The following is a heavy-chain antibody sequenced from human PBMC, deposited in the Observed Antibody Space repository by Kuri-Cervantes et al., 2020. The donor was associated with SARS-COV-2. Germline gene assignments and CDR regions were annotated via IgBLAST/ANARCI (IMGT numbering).Heavy chain of an antibody. V-gene: IGHV3-7*01. J-gene: IGHJ6*02. CDR2: IKQDGSEK. D-gene: IGHD2-15*01. Sequence: GESLKISCAASGFTFSSYWMSWVRQAPGKGLEWVANIKQDGSEKYYVDSVKGRFTISRDNAKNSLYLQMNNLRAEDTAVYYCAREGRIGMDVWGQGTTVTVSS. CDR3: AREGRIGMDV. CDR1: GFTFSSYW.